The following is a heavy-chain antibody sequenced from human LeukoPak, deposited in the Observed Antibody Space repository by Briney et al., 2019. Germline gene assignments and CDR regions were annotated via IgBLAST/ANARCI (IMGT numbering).Heavy chain of an antibody. CDR3: AKESYDSSGGYFDY. CDR1: GFTFSSYG. J-gene: IGHJ4*02. D-gene: IGHD3-22*01. CDR2: ISYDGSNK. Sequence: SGGSLRLSCAASGFTFSSYGMHWVRQAPGKGLEWVAVISYDGSNKYYADSVKGRFTISRDNSKNTLYLQMNSLRAEDTAVYYCAKESYDSSGGYFDYWGQGTLVTVSS. V-gene: IGHV3-30*18.